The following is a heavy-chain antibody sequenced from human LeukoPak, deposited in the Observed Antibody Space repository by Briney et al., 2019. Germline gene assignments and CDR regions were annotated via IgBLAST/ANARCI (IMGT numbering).Heavy chain of an antibody. V-gene: IGHV3-7*03. CDR2: IKQDGSEK. CDR1: GFTFSSYW. CDR3: ARSMVREIFDY. D-gene: IGHD3-10*01. J-gene: IGHJ4*02. Sequence: GGSLRLSCAASGFTFSSYWMSWVRQAPGKGLEWVANIKQDGSEKYYVNSVKGRFTISRDNAKNSLYLQMNSLRAEDTAVYYCARSMVREIFDYWGQGTLVTVSS.